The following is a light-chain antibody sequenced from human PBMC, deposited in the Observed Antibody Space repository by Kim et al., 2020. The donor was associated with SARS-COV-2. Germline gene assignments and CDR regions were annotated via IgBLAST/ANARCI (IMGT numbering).Light chain of an antibody. V-gene: IGLV2-11*01. CDR2: DVK. J-gene: IGLJ2*01. CDR3: CSYAGTYTHVI. Sequence: QSVTISCTGSSSDVGAYIFVSWYRQHPGKAPKLIIYDVKRRPSGVPDRFSGSKSGNTASLTISGLQTEDEADYYCCSYAGTYTHVIFGGGTQLTVL. CDR1: SSDVGAYIF.